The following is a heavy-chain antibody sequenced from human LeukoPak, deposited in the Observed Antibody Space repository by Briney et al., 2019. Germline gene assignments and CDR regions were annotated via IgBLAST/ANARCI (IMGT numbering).Heavy chain of an antibody. Sequence: GGSLRLSCAASGFTFSSYGMHWVRQPPGKGLEWVSGLSWNSGSIGYADSVKGRFTISRDDAKNSLYLQMNSLRAEDTALYYCARGHYGSGSYPDDWGQGTLVTVSS. J-gene: IGHJ4*02. D-gene: IGHD3-10*01. CDR2: LSWNSGSI. CDR1: GFTFSSYG. V-gene: IGHV3-9*01. CDR3: ARGHYGSGSYPDD.